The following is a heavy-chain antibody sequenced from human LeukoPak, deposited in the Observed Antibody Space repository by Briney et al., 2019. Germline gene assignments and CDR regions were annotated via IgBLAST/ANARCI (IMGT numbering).Heavy chain of an antibody. CDR3: ARDSGTGLYYDILTGYYPFDY. CDR1: GFTFSSYE. Sequence: GGSLRLSCAASGFTFSSYEMNWVRQAPGKGLEWISYISSSGGTIYYADSVKGRFTISRDNAKNSLYLQMNSLRAEDTALYYCARDSGTGLYYDILTGYYPFDYWGQGTLVTVSS. D-gene: IGHD3-9*01. V-gene: IGHV3-48*03. CDR2: ISSSGGTI. J-gene: IGHJ4*02.